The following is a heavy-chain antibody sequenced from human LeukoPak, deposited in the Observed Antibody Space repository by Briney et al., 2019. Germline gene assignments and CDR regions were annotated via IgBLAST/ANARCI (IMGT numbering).Heavy chain of an antibody. CDR1: GFTFGSYA. CDR2: ISGSGGST. D-gene: IGHD5-12*01. V-gene: IGHV3-23*01. CDR3: AKERLGYYFDY. Sequence: GGSLRLSCAASGFTFGSYAMSWVHQAPGKGLEWVSVISGSGGSTYYADSVKGRFTISRDNSKNTLYLQMSSLRAEDTAVYYCAKERLGYYFDYWGQGTLVTVSS. J-gene: IGHJ4*02.